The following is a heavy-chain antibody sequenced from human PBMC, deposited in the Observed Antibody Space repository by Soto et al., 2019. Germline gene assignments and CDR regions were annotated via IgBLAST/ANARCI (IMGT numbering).Heavy chain of an antibody. CDR2: IYYSGST. J-gene: IGHJ6*02. V-gene: IGHV4-31*03. D-gene: IGHD3-3*01. CDR1: GGSISSGGYY. CDR3: ARVSDYDFWSGHYYYGMDV. Sequence: TLSLTCTVSGGSISSGGYYWSWIRQHPGKGLEWIGYIYYSGSTYYNPSLKSRVTIPVDTSKNQFSLKLSSVTAADTAVYYCARVSDYDFWSGHYYYGMDVWGQGTTVTVSS.